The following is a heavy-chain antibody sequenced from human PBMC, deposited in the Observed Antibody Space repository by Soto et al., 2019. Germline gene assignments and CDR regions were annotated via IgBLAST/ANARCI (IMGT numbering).Heavy chain of an antibody. CDR3: AREMERFLEWLGGWGLDY. CDR2: INPNSGGT. V-gene: IGHV1-2*02. D-gene: IGHD3-3*01. CDR1: GYTFTGYY. Sequence: AASVKVSCKASGYTFTGYYMHWVRQAPGQGLEWMGWINPNSGGTNYAQKFQGRVTMTRDTSISTAYMELSRLRSDDTAVYYCAREMERFLEWLGGWGLDYWGQGTLVTVSS. J-gene: IGHJ4*02.